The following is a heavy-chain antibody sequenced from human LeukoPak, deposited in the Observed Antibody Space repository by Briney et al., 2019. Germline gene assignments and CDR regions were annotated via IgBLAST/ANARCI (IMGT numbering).Heavy chain of an antibody. CDR1: GGSFSGYY. J-gene: IGHJ4*02. CDR2: INHSGST. Sequence: SETLSLTCAVYGGSFSGYYWSWIRQPPGKGLEWIGEINHSGSTNYNPSLKSRVTISVDMSKNQFSLKLSSVTAADTAVYYCARGQGSGSYYKSCPFDYWGQGTLVTVSS. D-gene: IGHD3-10*01. CDR3: ARGQGSGSYYKSCPFDY. V-gene: IGHV4-34*01.